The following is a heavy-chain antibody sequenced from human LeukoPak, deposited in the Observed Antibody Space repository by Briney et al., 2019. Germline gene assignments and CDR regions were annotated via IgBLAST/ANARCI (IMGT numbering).Heavy chain of an antibody. CDR3: ASLYYGDYVSYFDY. V-gene: IGHV4-30-2*01. CDR1: GGSISSGSYS. J-gene: IGHJ4*02. Sequence: SETLSLTCAVSGGSISSGSYSWTWIRQPPGKGLEWIGFAHHTSSSSLKPSLRSRATISLETYSNQFSLRLTSVTAADTAVYYCASLYYGDYVSYFDYWGQGILVSVSS. CDR2: AHHTSSS. D-gene: IGHD4-17*01.